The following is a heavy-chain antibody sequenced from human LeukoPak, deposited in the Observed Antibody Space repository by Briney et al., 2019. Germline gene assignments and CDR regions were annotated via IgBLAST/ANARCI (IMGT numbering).Heavy chain of an antibody. CDR1: GGSISSGSYS. CDR2: IYTSGST. CDR3: ARVESGSYSYYYYYMDV. Sequence: PSETLSLTCTVSGGSISSGSYSRSWIRHPAGKGLEWIGRIYTSGSTNYNPSLKSRVTISVDTSKNQFSLKLSSVTAADTAVYYCARVESGSYSYYYYYMDVWGKGTTVTVSS. D-gene: IGHD1-26*01. J-gene: IGHJ6*03. V-gene: IGHV4-61*02.